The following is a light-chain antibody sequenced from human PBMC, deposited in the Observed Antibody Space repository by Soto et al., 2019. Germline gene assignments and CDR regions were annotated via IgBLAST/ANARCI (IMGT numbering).Light chain of an antibody. CDR1: QGVMNS. V-gene: IGKV1-9*01. Sequence: IQVTQSQSILSASVGDRVTITCRTSQGVMNSFAWYQQKSGKAPRLLIYSISSLKSGVPSRFSGSGSGAEFTLTISSLHPEDFATYFCQKLYTYPHTFGLGTQLQI. CDR3: QKLYTYPHT. J-gene: IGKJ2*01. CDR2: SIS.